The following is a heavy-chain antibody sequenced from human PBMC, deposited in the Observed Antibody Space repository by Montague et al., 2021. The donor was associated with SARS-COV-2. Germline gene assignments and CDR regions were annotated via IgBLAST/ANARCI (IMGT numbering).Heavy chain of an antibody. J-gene: IGHJ5*02. Sequence: SETLSLTCIVSGASIHSYYWSWIRQSAEKGLEWIGRLHSSRSTNYNPSLKTRVTMSVDTSKNQFSLKLTSVTAADTAVYYCARALRVGGGWFDPWGQGTPVTVSS. CDR3: ARALRVGGGWFDP. CDR2: LHSSRST. D-gene: IGHD1-26*01. CDR1: GASIHSYY. V-gene: IGHV4-4*07.